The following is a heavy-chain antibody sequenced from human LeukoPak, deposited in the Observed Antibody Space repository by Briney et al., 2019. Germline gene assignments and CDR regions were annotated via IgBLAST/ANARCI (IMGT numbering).Heavy chain of an antibody. J-gene: IGHJ6*03. CDR1: GFTFDDYG. D-gene: IGHD3-3*01. CDR2: INWNGGST. CDR3: AKEGGDELRFLEFLIGHYYMDV. Sequence: PGGSLRLSCAASGFTFDDYGMSWVRQAPGKGLEWVSGINWNGGSTRYADSVKGRFTISRDNAKNSLDLQMNSLRAEDTALYYCAKEGGDELRFLEFLIGHYYMDVWGKGTTVTVSS. V-gene: IGHV3-20*04.